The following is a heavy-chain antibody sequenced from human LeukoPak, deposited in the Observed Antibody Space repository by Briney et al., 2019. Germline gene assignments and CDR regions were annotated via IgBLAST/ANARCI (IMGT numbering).Heavy chain of an antibody. CDR3: ARHSAYGSSSPFDY. CDR2: IYYTGST. V-gene: IGHV4-59*08. CDR1: GGSISSLY. J-gene: IGHJ4*02. Sequence: KSSETLSLTCSVPGGSISSLYWSWIRQPPGKGLEWIGYIYYTGSTNYNPSPKSRVTMFVDMSKNQFSLRLSSVTAADTAVYYCARHSAYGSSSPFDYWGQGTLVTVSS. D-gene: IGHD6-6*01.